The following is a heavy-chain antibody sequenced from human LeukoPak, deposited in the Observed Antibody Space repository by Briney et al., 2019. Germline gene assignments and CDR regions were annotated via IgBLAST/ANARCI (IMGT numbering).Heavy chain of an antibody. CDR2: IYYSGST. CDR1: GGSISSYY. D-gene: IGHD3-10*01. Sequence: SETLSLTCTVSGGSISSYYGSWIRQPPGKGLEWIGYIYYSGSTNYNPSLKSRVTISVDTSKNQFSLKLSSVTAADTAVYYRARAMVRGVIIDYWGQGTLVTVSS. J-gene: IGHJ4*02. V-gene: IGHV4-59*01. CDR3: ARAMVRGVIIDY.